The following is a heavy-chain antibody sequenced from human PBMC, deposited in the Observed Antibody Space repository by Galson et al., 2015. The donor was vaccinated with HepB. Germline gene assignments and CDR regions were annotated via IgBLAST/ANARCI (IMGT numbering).Heavy chain of an antibody. CDR2: ISGSGGST. V-gene: IGHV3-23*01. J-gene: IGHJ4*02. Sequence: SLRLSCAASGFTFSSYAMSWVRQAPGKGLEWVSAISGSGGSTYYADCVKGRFTISRDNSKNTLYLQMNSLRAEDTAVYYCAKTAIIAVAGTYFDYWGQGTLVTVSS. CDR3: AKTAIIAVAGTYFDY. CDR1: GFTFSSYA. D-gene: IGHD6-19*01.